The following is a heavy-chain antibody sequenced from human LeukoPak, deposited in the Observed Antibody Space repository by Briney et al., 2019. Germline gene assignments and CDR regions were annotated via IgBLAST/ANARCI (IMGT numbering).Heavy chain of an antibody. V-gene: IGHV4-39*07. J-gene: IGHJ5*02. D-gene: IGHD2-15*01. Sequence: PSETLSLTCTVSGGSISSSSYYWGWIRQPPGKGLEWIGSIYYSGSTYYNPSLKSRVTISLDTSKNQFSLKLSSVTAADTAVYYCARVSVDNCSGGSCYSVPLVFWFDPWGQGTLVTVSS. CDR3: ARVSVDNCSGGSCYSVPLVFWFDP. CDR2: IYYSGST. CDR1: GGSISSSSYY.